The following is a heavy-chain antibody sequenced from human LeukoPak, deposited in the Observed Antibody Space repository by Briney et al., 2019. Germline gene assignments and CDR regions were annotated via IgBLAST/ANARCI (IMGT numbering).Heavy chain of an antibody. D-gene: IGHD1-26*01. J-gene: IGHJ4*02. CDR1: GFTFSNAW. CDR2: ISTSGFTI. V-gene: IGHV3-11*01. CDR3: ARVAGATLGIDY. Sequence: PGGSLRLSCAASGFTFSNAWMSWIRQAPGKGLEWISYISTSGFTIYYADSVKGRFTISRDNAKNSLDLQMDSLRAEDTAVYYCARVAGATLGIDYWGQGTLVTVSS.